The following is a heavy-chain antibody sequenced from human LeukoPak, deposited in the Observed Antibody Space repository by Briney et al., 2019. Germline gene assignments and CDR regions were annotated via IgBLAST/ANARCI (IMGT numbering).Heavy chain of an antibody. CDR2: ISGYNGNT. CDR3: ARDRHRRHYYDSSLHPPLDY. CDR1: GYTFTSYG. Sequence: ASVKVSCKASGYTFTSYGISWVRQAPGQGLEWMVWISGYNGNTNYAQKLQGRVTMTTDTSTSTAYMDLRSLRSDDTAVYYCARDRHRRHYYDSSLHPPLDYWGQGTLVTVSS. D-gene: IGHD3-22*01. J-gene: IGHJ4*02. V-gene: IGHV1-18*01.